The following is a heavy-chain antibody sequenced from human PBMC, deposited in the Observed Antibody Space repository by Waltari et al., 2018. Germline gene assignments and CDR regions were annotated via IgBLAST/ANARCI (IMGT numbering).Heavy chain of an antibody. Sequence: EVQLVESGGGSIQPGGSPRLSCGASGFTFSSNFMSWVRQAPGKGLEWVSINYNDGTTYYGDSVKGRFTIYRDNSKSTMYLQMNTLRTEDTAVYYCATGRYRFFDYWGQGTLVTVSS. D-gene: IGHD1-26*01. J-gene: IGHJ4*02. CDR1: GFTFSSNF. CDR3: ATGRYRFFDY. CDR2: NYNDGTT. V-gene: IGHV3-53*01.